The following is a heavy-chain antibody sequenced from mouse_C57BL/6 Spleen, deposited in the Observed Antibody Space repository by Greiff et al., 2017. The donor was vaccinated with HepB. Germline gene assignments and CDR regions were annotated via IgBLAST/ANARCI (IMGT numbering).Heavy chain of an antibody. V-gene: IGHV1-53*01. J-gene: IGHJ1*03. Sequence: QVQLQQPGTELVKPGASVKLSCKASGYTFTSYWMHWVKQRPGQGLEWIGNINPSNGGTNYNEKFKSKATLTVDKSSSTPYMQLSSLTSEDAALYYCAREGYYYGSSLYWYFDVWGTGTTVTVSS. CDR1: GYTFTSYW. CDR3: AREGYYYGSSLYWYFDV. CDR2: INPSNGGT. D-gene: IGHD1-1*01.